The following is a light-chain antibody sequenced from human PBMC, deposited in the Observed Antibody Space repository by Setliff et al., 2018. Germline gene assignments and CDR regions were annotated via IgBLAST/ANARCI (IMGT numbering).Light chain of an antibody. J-gene: IGLJ1*01. CDR3: TFYSGSNNFF. CDR1: GGLVGGYNY. V-gene: IGLV2-8*01. Sequence: QSALAQPPSASGSPGQSVTISCTGTGGLVGGYNYVSWYQQHPGKAPRLIIYEVTKRPSGVPDRLPGSNSGNTASLTVSGLQAEDEADYYCTFYSGSNNFFFGSGTKV. CDR2: EVT.